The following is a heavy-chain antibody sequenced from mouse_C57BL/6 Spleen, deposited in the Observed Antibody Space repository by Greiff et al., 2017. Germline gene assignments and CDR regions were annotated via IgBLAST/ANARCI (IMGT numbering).Heavy chain of an antibody. V-gene: IGHV1-54*01. CDR2: INPGSGGT. CDR1: GYAFTNYL. D-gene: IGHD1-1*01. Sequence: VQLQQSGAELVRPGTSVKVSCKASGYAFTNYLIEWVKQRPGQGLEWIGVINPGSGGTNYNETFKGKATLTADKSSSTAYMQLSSLTSEDSAVYFWSRIRVYYYGRDYWGQGTTLTVSS. CDR3: SRIRVYYYGRDY. J-gene: IGHJ2*01.